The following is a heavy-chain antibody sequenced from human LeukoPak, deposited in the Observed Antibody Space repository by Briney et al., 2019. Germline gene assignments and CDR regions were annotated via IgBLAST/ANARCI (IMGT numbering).Heavy chain of an antibody. CDR3: ARGGEGRFGFDY. J-gene: IGHJ4*02. CDR2: ISSSSSYI. D-gene: IGHD3-16*01. CDR1: GFTFDDYA. V-gene: IGHV3-21*04. Sequence: GGSLRLSCAASGFTFDDYAMNWVRQAPGKGLEWVSSISSSSSYIYYADSVKGRFTISRDNAKNSLYLHMNSLRAEDTAVYYCARGGEGRFGFDYWGQGTLVTVSS.